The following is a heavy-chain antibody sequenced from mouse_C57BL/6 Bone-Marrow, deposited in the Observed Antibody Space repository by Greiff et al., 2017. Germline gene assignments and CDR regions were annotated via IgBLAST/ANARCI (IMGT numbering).Heavy chain of an antibody. CDR2: IDPSDSET. Sequence: QVQLKQPGAELVRPGSSVKLSCKASGYTFTSYWMHWVKQRPIQGLEWIGNIDPSDSETHYTQKVKDKATLTVDKSSSTAYMQLSSLTSEDSAVYYCARSSYFSNYFSWFAYWGQGTLVTVSA. CDR1: GYTFTSYW. D-gene: IGHD2-5*01. J-gene: IGHJ3*01. V-gene: IGHV1-52*01. CDR3: ARSSYFSNYFSWFAY.